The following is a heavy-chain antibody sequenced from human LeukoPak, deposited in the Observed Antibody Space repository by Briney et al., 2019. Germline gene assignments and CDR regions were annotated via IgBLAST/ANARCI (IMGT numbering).Heavy chain of an antibody. CDR2: IIPILGIA. D-gene: IGHD3-3*01. CDR1: GGTFSSYA. J-gene: IGHJ4*02. V-gene: IGHV1-69*04. Sequence: ASVKVSCKASGGTFSSYAISWVRQAPGQGLEWMGRIIPILGIANYAQKFQGRVTITADKSTSTAYMELSSLRSEDTAVYYCARPNDFWSGYNIGPFDYWGQGTLVTVSS. CDR3: ARPNDFWSGYNIGPFDY.